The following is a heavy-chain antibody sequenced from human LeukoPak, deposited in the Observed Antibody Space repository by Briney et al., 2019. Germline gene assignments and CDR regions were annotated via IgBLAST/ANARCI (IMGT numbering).Heavy chain of an antibody. Sequence: GASVKVSCKASGYTFTSYGISWVRQAPGQGLEWMGWISAYNGNTNYAQKLQGRVTMTTDTSTSTAYMELRSLRSDDTAVYYCARGEMRWCSSTSCYKPFDYWGQGTLVTVSS. CDR3: ARGEMRWCSSTSCYKPFDY. CDR2: ISAYNGNT. CDR1: GYTFTSYG. J-gene: IGHJ4*02. D-gene: IGHD2-2*02. V-gene: IGHV1-18*01.